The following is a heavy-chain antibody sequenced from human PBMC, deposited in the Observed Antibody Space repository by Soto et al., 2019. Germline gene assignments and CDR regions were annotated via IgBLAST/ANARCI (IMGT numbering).Heavy chain of an antibody. J-gene: IGHJ5*02. CDR3: ARFASEVVEPAAIYIADSAFCP. CDR2: INHNRST. D-gene: IGHD2-2*01. Sequence: SETLSLTCAVYCVSFSGYFWSWIRHPPGKGKERIGEINHNRSTNYNPSLKSRVTISVATYKTQISLKLSSVTAADTAVYYCARFASEVVEPAAIYIADSAFCPWGQGSLVTVS. CDR1: CVSFSGYF. V-gene: IGHV4-34*01.